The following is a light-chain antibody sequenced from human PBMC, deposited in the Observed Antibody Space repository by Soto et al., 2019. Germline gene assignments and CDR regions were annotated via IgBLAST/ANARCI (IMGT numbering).Light chain of an antibody. CDR1: SSNIGNNY. J-gene: IGLJ2*01. CDR2: NNT. CDR3: QSFDSSLTGPI. V-gene: IGLV1-40*01. Sequence: QSVLTQPPSVSAAPGQKVTISCSGSSSNIGNNYVSWYQQLPGTAPKLLISNNTNRPSGVPDRFSGSRSGTSASLAITGLQSEDEADYYCQSFDSSLTGPIFGVGTQLTVL.